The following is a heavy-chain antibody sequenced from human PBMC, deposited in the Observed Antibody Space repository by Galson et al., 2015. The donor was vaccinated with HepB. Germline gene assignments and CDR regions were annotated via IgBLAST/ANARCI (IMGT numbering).Heavy chain of an antibody. Sequence: PALVKPTQPLTLTCTFSGFSLSTSGMCVSWLRQPPGKALEWLARIDWDDDKYYSTSLKTRLTISKDTSKNQVVLTMTNMDPVDTATYYCARTVDTAMVQRSDFDYWGQGTLVTVSS. CDR2: IDWDDDK. J-gene: IGHJ4*02. CDR3: ARTVDTAMVQRSDFDY. D-gene: IGHD5-18*01. CDR1: GFSLSTSGMC. V-gene: IGHV2-70*11.